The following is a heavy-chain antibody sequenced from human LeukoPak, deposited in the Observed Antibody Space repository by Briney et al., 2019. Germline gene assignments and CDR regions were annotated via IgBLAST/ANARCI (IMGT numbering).Heavy chain of an antibody. D-gene: IGHD2-2*01. CDR2: IRYDGSNK. Sequence: GGSLRLSCAASGFTFSSYGMHWVRQAPGKGLEWVAFIRYDGSNKYYADSVKGRFTISRDNSKNTLYLQMNSLRAEDTAVYYCARGPDIVVVPAALYYYYYYMDVWGKGTTVTVSS. V-gene: IGHV3-30*02. CDR1: GFTFSSYG. CDR3: ARGPDIVVVPAALYYYYYYMDV. J-gene: IGHJ6*03.